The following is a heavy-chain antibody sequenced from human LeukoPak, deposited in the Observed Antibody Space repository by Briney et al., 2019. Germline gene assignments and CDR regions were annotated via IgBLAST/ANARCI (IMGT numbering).Heavy chain of an antibody. D-gene: IGHD1-26*01. CDR3: ARGSYSGSYYY. V-gene: IGHV1-2*02. Sequence: ASVKVSCKASGYTFTGYYMHWVRQAPGQGLEWMGWINPNGGGTNYAQQFQGRVTMTSDTSISTAYMELSSLRSDDTAVYYCARGSYSGSYYYWGQGTLVTVSS. CDR1: GYTFTGYY. CDR2: INPNGGGT. J-gene: IGHJ4*02.